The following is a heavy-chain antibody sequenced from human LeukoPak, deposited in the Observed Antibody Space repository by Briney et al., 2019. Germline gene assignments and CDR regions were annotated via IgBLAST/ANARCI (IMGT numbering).Heavy chain of an antibody. D-gene: IGHD1-7*01. J-gene: IGHJ4*02. Sequence: GGSLRLSCAASGFTFSSYGMHWVRQAPGKGLEWVAFIRYDGSNKYYADSVKGRFTISRDNSKNTLYLQMNSLRAEDTAVYYCANDLRYNWNFGYFDYWGQGTLVTVSS. CDR2: IRYDGSNK. V-gene: IGHV3-30*02. CDR1: GFTFSSYG. CDR3: ANDLRYNWNFGYFDY.